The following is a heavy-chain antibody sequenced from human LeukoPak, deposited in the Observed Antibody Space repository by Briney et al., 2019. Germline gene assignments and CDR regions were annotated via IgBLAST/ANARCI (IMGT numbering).Heavy chain of an antibody. D-gene: IGHD3-16*02. CDR1: GYTFTSYG. V-gene: IGHV1-18*01. Sequence: ASVKVSCKASGYTFTSYGISWVRQAPGQGLEWMGWISAYNGNTNYAQKLQGRVTMTTDTSTSTAYMELRSLRSDDTAVYYCARAYYYDYVWGSYRNVYYFDYWGQGTLVTVSS. CDR3: ARAYYYDYVWGSYRNVYYFDY. J-gene: IGHJ4*02. CDR2: ISAYNGNT.